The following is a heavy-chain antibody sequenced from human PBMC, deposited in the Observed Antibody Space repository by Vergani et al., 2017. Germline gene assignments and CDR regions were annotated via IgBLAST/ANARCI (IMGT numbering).Heavy chain of an antibody. CDR3: AKSEGPNYGSGSYHYYYYGMDV. Sequence: QVQLVQSGAEVKKPGSSVKVSCKASGGTFSSYAISWVRQAPGQGLEWMGRIIPILGIANYAKKFQGRVTITEDKSTSTAYMGLSSLRSEDTAVYYCAKSEGPNYGSGSYHYYYYGMDVWGQGTTVTVSS. J-gene: IGHJ6*02. CDR1: GGTFSSYA. CDR2: IIPILGIA. V-gene: IGHV1-69*04. D-gene: IGHD3-10*01.